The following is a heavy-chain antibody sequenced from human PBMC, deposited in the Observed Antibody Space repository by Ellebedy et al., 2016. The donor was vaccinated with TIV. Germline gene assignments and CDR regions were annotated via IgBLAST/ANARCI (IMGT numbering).Heavy chain of an antibody. V-gene: IGHV4-59*01. CDR2: IHYRGSL. J-gene: IGHJ4*02. Sequence: MPSETLSLTCTVSGDSISTYYWSWIRQPPLKGLEWIGYIHYRGSLNYNPSLKLRVTFSLDPSKNQFSLKLSSVTTADTAVYYCARGGASSKWLDNWGQGALVTVSS. CDR3: ARGGASSKWLDN. D-gene: IGHD6-13*01. CDR1: GDSISTYY.